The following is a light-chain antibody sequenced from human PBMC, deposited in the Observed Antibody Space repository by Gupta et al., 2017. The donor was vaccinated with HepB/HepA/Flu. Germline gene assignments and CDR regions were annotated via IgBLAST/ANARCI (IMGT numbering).Light chain of an antibody. V-gene: IGLV2-11*01. Sequence: QSALTPPRSVLGSPGQSVTIPCTGTSSDIGGYVSWFQQHPGKAPKLMIFEVTKRPSGVPDRFSDSKSGNTASLTSSGLQAEDEADYYCCSYAAYTYVFGTGTEVSVL. CDR2: EVT. J-gene: IGLJ1*01. CDR3: CSYAAYTYV. CDR1: SSDIGGY.